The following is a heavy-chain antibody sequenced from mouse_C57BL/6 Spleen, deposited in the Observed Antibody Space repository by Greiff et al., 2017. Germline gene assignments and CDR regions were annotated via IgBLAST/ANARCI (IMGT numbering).Heavy chain of an antibody. CDR3: ARSATMVTYFDY. J-gene: IGHJ2*01. CDR2: IDPSDSYT. CDR1: GYTFTSYW. V-gene: IGHV1-50*01. D-gene: IGHD2-2*01. Sequence: QVQLQQPGAELVKPGASVKLSCKASGYTFTSYWMQWVKQRPGQGLEWIGEIDPSDSYTNYNQKFKGKATLTVDTSSSPAYMQLSSLTSEDSAVYYCARSATMVTYFDYWGQGTTLTVSS.